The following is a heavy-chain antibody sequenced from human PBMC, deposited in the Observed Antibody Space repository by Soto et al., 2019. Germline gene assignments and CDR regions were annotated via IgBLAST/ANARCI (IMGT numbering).Heavy chain of an antibody. V-gene: IGHV4-59*01. CDR1: GDSISSYY. CDR2: IYYSGST. CDR3: ARTTGDYADS. D-gene: IGHD4-17*01. J-gene: IGHJ5*01. Sequence: SETLSLTCTVSGDSISSYYWSWIRQPPGKGLEWIGYIYYSGSTNYNPSLKSRVTISVDTSKNQFSLKLSSVTAADTAVYYCARTTGDYADSRRHGPPVTVPS.